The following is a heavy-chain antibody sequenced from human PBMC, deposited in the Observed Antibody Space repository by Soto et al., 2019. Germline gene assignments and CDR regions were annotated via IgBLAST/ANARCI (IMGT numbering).Heavy chain of an antibody. V-gene: IGHV1-69*13. Sequence: ASVKVSCKASGGTFSSYSISWVRQAPGQGLEWMGGIIPIFVTANNAQKFQGRVTIIADESTSTAYMELSSLRSEDTAVYYCARDSGIYSYYYYGTDVCGQAITLTVS. J-gene: IGHJ6*02. D-gene: IGHD1-26*01. CDR2: IIPIFVTA. CDR1: GGTFSSYS. CDR3: ARDSGIYSYYYYGTDV.